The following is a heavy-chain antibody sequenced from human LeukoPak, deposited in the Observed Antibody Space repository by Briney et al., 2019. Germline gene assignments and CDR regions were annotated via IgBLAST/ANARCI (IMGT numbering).Heavy chain of an antibody. Sequence: ASVKVSCKASGYTFTSYGISWVRQAPGQGLEWMGWISAYNGNTNYAQKFQGRVTITADKSTSTAYMELSSLRSEDTAVYYCARDPPDGMDVWGQGTTVTVSS. J-gene: IGHJ6*02. CDR3: ARDPPDGMDV. CDR1: GYTFTSYG. V-gene: IGHV1-18*01. CDR2: ISAYNGNT.